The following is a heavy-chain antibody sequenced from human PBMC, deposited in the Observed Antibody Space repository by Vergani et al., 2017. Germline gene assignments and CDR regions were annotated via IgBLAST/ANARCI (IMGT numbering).Heavy chain of an antibody. CDR1: GGSFSGYY. V-gene: IGHV4-34*01. D-gene: IGHD2-2*01. CDR2: INHSGST. J-gene: IGHJ4*02. CDR3: ARGVGDIVVVPAATYFDY. Sequence: QVQLQQWGAGLLKPSETLSLTCAVYGGSFSGYYWSWIRQPPGKGLEWIGEINHSGSTNYNPSLKSRVTISVDTSKNQFSLKLSSVTAADTAVYYCARGVGDIVVVPAATYFDYWGQGTLVTVSS.